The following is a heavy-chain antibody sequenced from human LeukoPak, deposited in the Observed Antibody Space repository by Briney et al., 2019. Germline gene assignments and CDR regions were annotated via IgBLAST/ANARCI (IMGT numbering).Heavy chain of an antibody. Sequence: SETLSLTCTVSGGSMRINNYYWAWIRQPPGKGLEWIGSIYYSGTTYYNPSLNNRVTISVDTSNNQFSLRLSSVTAADTAVYYCARDYWATASWFDPWGQGTLVTVSS. J-gene: IGHJ5*02. D-gene: IGHD5-24*01. CDR1: GGSMRINNYY. V-gene: IGHV4-39*07. CDR3: ARDYWATASWFDP. CDR2: IYYSGTT.